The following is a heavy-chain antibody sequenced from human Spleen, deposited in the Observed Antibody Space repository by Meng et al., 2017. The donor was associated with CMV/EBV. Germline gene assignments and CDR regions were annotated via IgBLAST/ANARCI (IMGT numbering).Heavy chain of an antibody. CDR1: GYTFTGYY. CDR3: AREYYYGSGSHNWLDP. D-gene: IGHD3-10*01. Sequence: ASVKVSCKASGYTFTGYYMHWVRQAPGQGLEWMGVINPSGGGTGYAQKFQGRVTMTRDTSTSTVYMELSSLTSVDTAVYYCAREYYYGSGSHNWLDPWGQGTLVTVSS. J-gene: IGHJ5*02. V-gene: IGHV1-46*01. CDR2: INPSGGGT.